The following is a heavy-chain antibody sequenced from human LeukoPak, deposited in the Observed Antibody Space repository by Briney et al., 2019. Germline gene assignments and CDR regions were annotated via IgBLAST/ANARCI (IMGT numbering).Heavy chain of an antibody. Sequence: SETLSLTCTVSGGSITSDIFYRNWIRQHPGKGLEWIGSIHNSRGTSYNPSLESRLTISVDTSENQFFLKMSYVTAADTAMYYCGKVGGNSNSWGQGTLVTVSS. D-gene: IGHD4-23*01. CDR1: GGSITSDIFY. CDR2: IHNSRGT. V-gene: IGHV4-31*03. CDR3: GKVGGNSNS. J-gene: IGHJ5*02.